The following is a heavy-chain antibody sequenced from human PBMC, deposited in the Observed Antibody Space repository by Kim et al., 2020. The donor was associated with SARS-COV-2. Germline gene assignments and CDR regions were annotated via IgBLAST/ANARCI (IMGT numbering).Heavy chain of an antibody. Sequence: GGSLRLSCAASGFTFSSYGMHWVRQAPGKGLEWVAVIWYDGSNKYYADSVKGRFTISRDNSKNTLYLQMNSLRAEDTAVYYCAREAAFWSGYYSYYYYYMDVWGKGTTVTVSS. J-gene: IGHJ6*03. V-gene: IGHV3-33*01. D-gene: IGHD3-3*01. CDR3: AREAAFWSGYYSYYYYYMDV. CDR1: GFTFSSYG. CDR2: IWYDGSNK.